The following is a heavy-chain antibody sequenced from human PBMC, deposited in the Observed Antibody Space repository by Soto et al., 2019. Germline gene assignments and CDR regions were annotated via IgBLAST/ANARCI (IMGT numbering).Heavy chain of an antibody. CDR3: AREGYSSGWYVGGYFDY. D-gene: IGHD6-19*01. V-gene: IGHV4-4*07. J-gene: IGHJ4*02. CDR1: GGSISSYY. CDR2: IYTSGST. Sequence: QVQLQESGPGLVKPSETLSLTCTVSGGSISSYYWSWIRQPAGKGLEWIGRIYTSGSTNYNPSLKGRVTMSVDTSKNQFSLKLSSVTAADTAVYYCAREGYSSGWYVGGYFDYWGQGTLVTVSS.